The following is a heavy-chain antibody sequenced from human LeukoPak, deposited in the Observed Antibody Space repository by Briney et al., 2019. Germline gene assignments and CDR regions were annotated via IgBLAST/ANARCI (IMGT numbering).Heavy chain of an antibody. CDR3: TRDYLFGSGRTHLDF. D-gene: IGHD3-10*01. Sequence: GGSLRLSCAASGFTFSDYSMSWVRQAPGKGLEWVANIKHDGSEAHYVDSVKGRFTISRDNAKNSLSLQMNSLNINDTGVYFCTRDYLFGSGRTHLDFWSQGTLVSVSS. V-gene: IGHV3-7*04. CDR1: GFTFSDYS. J-gene: IGHJ4*02. CDR2: IKHDGSEA.